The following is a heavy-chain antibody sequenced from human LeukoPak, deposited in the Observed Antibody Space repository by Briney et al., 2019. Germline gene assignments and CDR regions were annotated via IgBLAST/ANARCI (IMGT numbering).Heavy chain of an antibody. D-gene: IGHD3-22*01. CDR3: ARDGIVVVITPYFFDY. Sequence: GGSLRLSCAASGFTFSTYSMHWVRQAPGKGLEWVTVISYDGSNKYYTDSVKGRFTISRDNSKNTLYLQMNSLRADDTAVYYCARDGIVVVITPYFFDYWGQGTLVTVSS. CDR1: GFTFSTYS. V-gene: IGHV3-30-3*01. CDR2: ISYDGSNK. J-gene: IGHJ4*02.